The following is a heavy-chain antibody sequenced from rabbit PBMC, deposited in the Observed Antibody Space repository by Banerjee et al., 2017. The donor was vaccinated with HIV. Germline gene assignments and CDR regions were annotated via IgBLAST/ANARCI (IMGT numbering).Heavy chain of an antibody. J-gene: IGHJ4*01. CDR3: ARRGHSGVGYLAL. D-gene: IGHD1-1*01. CDR1: GIDFNSYYY. Sequence: QEQLEESGGGLVKPGGTLTLTCKASGIDFNSYYYMCWVRQAPGKGLEWIACIYAGSSGSTDYASWAKSRFTISTTSSTTVTLQMTSLTAADTATYFCARRGHSGVGYLALWGPGTLVTVS. CDR2: IYAGSSGST. V-gene: IGHV1S45*01.